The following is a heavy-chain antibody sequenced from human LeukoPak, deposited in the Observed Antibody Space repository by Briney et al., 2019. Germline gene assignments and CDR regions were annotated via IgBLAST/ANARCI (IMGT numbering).Heavy chain of an antibody. J-gene: IGHJ4*02. D-gene: IGHD3-10*01. CDR3: ARRDGYYGSGSYYNFDY. V-gene: IGHV5-51*01. Sequence: GESLKISCKGSGNSFTNYWIAWLRQMPWKGLEWMRIIYPGDSDTRYSPSFQGQVTISADKSINTVYLQWSSLKASDTAMYYCARRDGYYGSGSYYNFDYWGQGTLVTVSS. CDR1: GNSFTNYW. CDR2: IYPGDSDT.